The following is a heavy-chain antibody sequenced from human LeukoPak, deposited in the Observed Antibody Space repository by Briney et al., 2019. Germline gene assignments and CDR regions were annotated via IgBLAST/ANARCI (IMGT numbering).Heavy chain of an antibody. D-gene: IGHD2-15*01. CDR2: IYYSGST. CDR1: GGSISSYY. J-gene: IGHJ3*02. CDR3: AREEDCSGGICYLGNAFDI. V-gene: IGHV4-59*12. Sequence: PSETLSLTCTVSGGSISSYYWSWIRQPPGKGLEWSGYIYYSGSTNYNPSLKSRVTISVDTSKNPFSLKLSSVTAADTAVYYCAREEDCSGGICYLGNAFDIWGQGTMVTVSS.